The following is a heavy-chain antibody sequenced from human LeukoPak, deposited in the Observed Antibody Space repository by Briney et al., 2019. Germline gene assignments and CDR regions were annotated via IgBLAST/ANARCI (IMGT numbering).Heavy chain of an antibody. CDR1: GFTFSSYG. Sequence: GGSLRLSCAASGFTFSSYGMHWVRQAPGKGLEWVALIWYDGTRENYADSVKSRFTISRDLSKNTLNLQMNSLRVDDTAVFYCARDLSFGSLDFRGQGTLVTVSS. V-gene: IGHV3-33*01. CDR2: IWYDGTRE. J-gene: IGHJ4*02. CDR3: ARDLSFGSLDF. D-gene: IGHD1-26*01.